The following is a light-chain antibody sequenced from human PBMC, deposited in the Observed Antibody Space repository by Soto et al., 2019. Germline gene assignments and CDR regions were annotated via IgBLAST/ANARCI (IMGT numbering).Light chain of an antibody. Sequence: IVVTHSRATLSVSPLERATLSFRASQSVSSNLGWYQQTPGQAPRLLIYGASTRATGIPARFSGSGSGTEFTLTISSLEPEDFALYYCQQRSNWPITCGQGTRLEIK. CDR3: QQRSNWPIT. CDR1: QSVSSN. V-gene: IGKV3-15*01. J-gene: IGKJ5*01. CDR2: GAS.